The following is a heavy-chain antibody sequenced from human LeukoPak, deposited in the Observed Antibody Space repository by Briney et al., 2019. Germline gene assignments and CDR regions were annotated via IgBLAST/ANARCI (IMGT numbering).Heavy chain of an antibody. V-gene: IGHV3-33*01. CDR3: AREHKYGSADRQAAFDV. J-gene: IGHJ3*01. CDR2: IWFDGSNR. D-gene: IGHD2-21*01. Sequence: GGSLRFSCIASGFTFTNYGMHWVRQAQGKGLEWVALIWFDGSNREYADSVKGRFTISRDNSQRTLYLQMSTLRAEDSAVYFCAREHKYGSADRQAAFDVWGQGTMVTVTS. CDR1: GFTFTNYG.